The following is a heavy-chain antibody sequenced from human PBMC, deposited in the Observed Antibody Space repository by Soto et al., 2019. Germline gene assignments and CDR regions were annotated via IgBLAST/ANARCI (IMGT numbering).Heavy chain of an antibody. D-gene: IGHD1-1*01. Sequence: QVHLVQSGAEVKKPGASVKVSCKASGYTFTSYGITWVRQAPGQGLEWMGWISAHNGNTDYAQKLQGRGIVTRDTSTSTAYMELRSLISDDTAVYYCARGRYGDYWGQGALVTVSS. CDR1: GYTFTSYG. V-gene: IGHV1-18*01. J-gene: IGHJ4*02. CDR2: ISAHNGNT. CDR3: ARGRYGDY.